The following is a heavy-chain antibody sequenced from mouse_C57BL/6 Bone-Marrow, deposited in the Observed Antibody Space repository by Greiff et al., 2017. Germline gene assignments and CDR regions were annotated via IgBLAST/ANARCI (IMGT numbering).Heavy chain of an antibody. CDR1: GYTFTSYW. CDR2: IHPNSGST. CDR3: ARSGNYYGSSYWYFDV. J-gene: IGHJ1*03. D-gene: IGHD1-1*01. Sequence: QVQLQQPGAELVKPGASVKLSCKASGYTFTSYWMHWVKQRPGQGLEWIGMIHPNSGSTNYNEKFKSKATLTVDKSSSTAYMQLSSLTSEDSAVYYCARSGNYYGSSYWYFDVWGTWTTVTVAS. V-gene: IGHV1-64*01.